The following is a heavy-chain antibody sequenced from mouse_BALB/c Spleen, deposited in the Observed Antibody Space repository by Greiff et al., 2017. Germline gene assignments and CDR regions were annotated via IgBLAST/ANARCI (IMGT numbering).Heavy chain of an antibody. CDR2: IWGDGST. Sequence: VQGVESGPGLVAPSQSLSITCTVSGFSLTGYGVNWVRQPPGKGLEWLGMIWGDGSTDYNSALKSRLSISKDNSKSQVFLKMNSLQTDDTARYYCAREGSSLRFYAMDYWGQGTSVTVSS. CDR1: GFSLTGYG. J-gene: IGHJ4*01. D-gene: IGHD1-1*01. CDR3: AREGSSLRFYAMDY. V-gene: IGHV2-6-7*01.